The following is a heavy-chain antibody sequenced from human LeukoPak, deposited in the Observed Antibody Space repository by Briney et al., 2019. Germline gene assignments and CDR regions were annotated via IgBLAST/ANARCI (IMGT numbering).Heavy chain of an antibody. CDR2: ISSSSRYI. J-gene: IGHJ4*02. Sequence: GGSLRLSCAASGFTFTSYNMNWVRQAPGKGLEWVSSISSSSRYIYYTDSVKGRFTISRDNAKNSLYLQMNSLRAEDTAVYYCARDLSVGSKPDLGFDYWGQGTLVTVSS. CDR1: GFTFTSYN. CDR3: ARDLSVGSKPDLGFDY. V-gene: IGHV3-21*01. D-gene: IGHD1-26*01.